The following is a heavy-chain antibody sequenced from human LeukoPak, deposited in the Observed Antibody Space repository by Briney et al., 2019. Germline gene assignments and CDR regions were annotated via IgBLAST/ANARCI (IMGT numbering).Heavy chain of an antibody. V-gene: IGHV1-8*01. CDR1: GYTFTSYD. CDR2: MNPNSGNT. J-gene: IGHJ5*02. CDR3: ARAYCGGDCYSGGDWFDP. Sequence: ASVKVSCKASGYTFTSYDINWVRQATGQGLEWMGWMNPNSGNTGYAQKFQGRVTMTRNSSINTAYMELSSLRSEDTAVYYCARAYCGGDCYSGGDWFDPWGQGTLVTVSS. D-gene: IGHD2-21*02.